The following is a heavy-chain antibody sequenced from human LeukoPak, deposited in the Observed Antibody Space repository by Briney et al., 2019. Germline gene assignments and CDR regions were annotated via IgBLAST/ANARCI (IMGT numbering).Heavy chain of an antibody. CDR3: ARGFGPAATFVFRFDP. Sequence: ASVRVSCKASGYTFTGYYMHWGRQAPGQGLEGMGWINPNSGGTNYAQKFQGRVTMTRDTSISTAYMELSRLRSDDTAVYYCARGFGPAATFVFRFDPWGQGTLVTVSS. V-gene: IGHV1-2*02. D-gene: IGHD2-2*01. J-gene: IGHJ5*02. CDR1: GYTFTGYY. CDR2: INPNSGGT.